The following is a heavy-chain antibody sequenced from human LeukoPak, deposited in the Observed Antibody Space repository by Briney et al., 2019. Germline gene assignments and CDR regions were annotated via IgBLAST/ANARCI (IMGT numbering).Heavy chain of an antibody. J-gene: IGHJ4*02. Sequence: SETLSLTCAVSGGSISSGGYSWSWIRQPPGKGLEWIGYIYYSGSTYYNPSLKSRVTISVDTSKNQFSLKLSSVTAADTAVYYCARGVATLLDYWGQGTLVTVSS. CDR1: GGSISSGGYS. CDR2: IYYSGST. V-gene: IGHV4-30-4*07. CDR3: ARGVATLLDY. D-gene: IGHD5-12*01.